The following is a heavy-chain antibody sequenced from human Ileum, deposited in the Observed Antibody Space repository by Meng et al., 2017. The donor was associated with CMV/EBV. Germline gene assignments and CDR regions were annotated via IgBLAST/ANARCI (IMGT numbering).Heavy chain of an antibody. V-gene: IGHV3-21*01. CDR1: GFSFSRYS. CDR3: TRDRLEGDFSGPGF. J-gene: IGHJ4*02. CDR2: IGSTGSGI. Sequence: GGSLKISCAASGFSFSRYSMNWLRQAPGKGLEWVSSIGSTGSGIYYPDSVKGRFTISRDNARNALYLEMSSLRAEDTAVYYCTRDRLEGDFSGPGFWGQGTLVTVSS. D-gene: IGHD3-16*02.